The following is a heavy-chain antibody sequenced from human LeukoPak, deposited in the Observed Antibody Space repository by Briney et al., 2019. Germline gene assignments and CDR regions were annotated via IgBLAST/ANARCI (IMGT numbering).Heavy chain of an antibody. CDR2: ISGSGGDT. D-gene: IGHD3-22*01. V-gene: IGHV3-23*01. CDR1: GFTFSNFP. CDR3: AKVLGHDSSDYYYYGMDV. J-gene: IGHJ6*02. Sequence: GGSLRLSCAASGFTFSNFPMTWVRQAPGKGLEAFSSISGSGGDTYYKDSVKGRFTISRDNSKNTLYLQMNSLRAEDTAVYYCAKVLGHDSSDYYYYGMDVWGQGTTVTVSS.